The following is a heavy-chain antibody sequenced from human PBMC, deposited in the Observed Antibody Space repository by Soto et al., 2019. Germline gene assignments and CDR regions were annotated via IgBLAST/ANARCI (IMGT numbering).Heavy chain of an antibody. CDR1: GVHFSNYA. D-gene: IGHD5-18*01. Sequence: GGPLRLSCAAAGVHFSNYAMHLVRQAPGKGLEWVAVISYDGSDKYNANSVKGRFTISRDNSKNTLYLQMSSLRAEDTAVYYCARDTGPNGYNYYYFGMDVWGQGNTVTVSS. CDR2: ISYDGSDK. J-gene: IGHJ6*02. CDR3: ARDTGPNGYNYYYFGMDV. V-gene: IGHV3-30-3*01.